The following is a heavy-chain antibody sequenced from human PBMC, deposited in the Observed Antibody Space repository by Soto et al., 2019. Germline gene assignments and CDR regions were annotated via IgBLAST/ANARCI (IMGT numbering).Heavy chain of an antibody. CDR3: ASSYGMDV. Sequence: EVQLVESGGGLVQPGGSLRLSCAASGFTFSSYWMSWVRQAPGKGLEWVANIKEDGSEKSYVDSVKGRFTISRDNAKNSLYLHMNSLRAADTAVYYCASSYGMDVWGQGTTVTVSS. CDR1: GFTFSSYW. CDR2: IKEDGSEK. J-gene: IGHJ6*02. V-gene: IGHV3-7*01.